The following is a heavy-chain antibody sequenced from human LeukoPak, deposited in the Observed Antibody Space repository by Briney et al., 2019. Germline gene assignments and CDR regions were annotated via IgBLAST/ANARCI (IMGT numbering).Heavy chain of an antibody. D-gene: IGHD3-22*01. Sequence: LETLSLTCTVSGGSISSSSYYWGWIRQPPGKGLEWIGSIYYSGSTYYNPSLKSRVTISVDTSKNQFSLKLSSVTAADTAVYYCARGNYYDSSGFDYWGQGTLVTVSS. CDR2: IYYSGST. CDR3: ARGNYYDSSGFDY. V-gene: IGHV4-39*01. CDR1: GGSISSSSYY. J-gene: IGHJ4*02.